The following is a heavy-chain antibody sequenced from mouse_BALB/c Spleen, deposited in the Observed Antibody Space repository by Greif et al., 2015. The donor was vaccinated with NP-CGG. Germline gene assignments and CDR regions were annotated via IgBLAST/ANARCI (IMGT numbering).Heavy chain of an antibody. Sequence: VQLQESGPEVVRPGGSVKISCTGSGSGGSASALPWVKQSHAKRLEWIGVISTDNGPPPSTPQFKSKATMTVDKSSSTAYMELARLTSQDSAIYYCARLGNYGNPYYYAMDYWGQGTSVTVSS. V-gene: IGHV1-67*01. J-gene: IGHJ4*01. CDR2: ISTDNGPP. CDR1: GSGGSASA. CDR3: ARLGNYGNPYYYAMDY. D-gene: IGHD2-1*01.